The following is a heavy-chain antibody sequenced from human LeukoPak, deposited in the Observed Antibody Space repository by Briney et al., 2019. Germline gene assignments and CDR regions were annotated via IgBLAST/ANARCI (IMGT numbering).Heavy chain of an antibody. CDR2: IDYSGDT. J-gene: IGHJ4*02. CDR3: VGHLHDPTFDV. D-gene: IGHD1-1*01. CDR1: GGSISSGSITSNHYY. Sequence: SETLSLTCSVSGGSISSGSITSNHYYWAWVRQPPGKGLEWIGSIDYSGDTYYTSSLKSRVAVFEDTSKKRFSLNLNYVTAADTAVYYCVGHLHDPTFDVWGQGTLVTVSS. V-gene: IGHV4-39*01.